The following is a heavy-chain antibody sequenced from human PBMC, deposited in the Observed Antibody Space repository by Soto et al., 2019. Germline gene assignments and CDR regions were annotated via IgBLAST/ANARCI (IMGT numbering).Heavy chain of an antibody. Sequence: EVQLLESGGGLVQPGGSLRLSCAASGFTFSSYAMSWVRQAPGKGVEWVSAISGSGGSTYYADSVKGRFTISRDNSKNTLYLQMNSLRAEDTAVYYCANHFGQWLRSFYYYGMDVWGLGTTVTVSS. D-gene: IGHD5-12*01. CDR2: ISGSGGST. CDR3: ANHFGQWLRSFYYYGMDV. V-gene: IGHV3-23*01. CDR1: GFTFSSYA. J-gene: IGHJ6*02.